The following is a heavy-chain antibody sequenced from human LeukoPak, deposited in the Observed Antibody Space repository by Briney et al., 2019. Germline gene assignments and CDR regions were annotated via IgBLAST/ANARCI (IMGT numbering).Heavy chain of an antibody. V-gene: IGHV1-8*01. J-gene: IGHJ4*02. D-gene: IGHD3-10*01. CDR2: MNPNSGNT. Sequence: ASVKVSCKASGYTFTRYYLHWVRQAPGQGLEWMGWMNPNSGNTGYAQKFQGRVTMTRNTSISTAYMELSSLRSEDTAVYYCARGYWFGDVWGQGTLVTVSS. CDR3: ARGYWFGDV. CDR1: GYTFTRYY.